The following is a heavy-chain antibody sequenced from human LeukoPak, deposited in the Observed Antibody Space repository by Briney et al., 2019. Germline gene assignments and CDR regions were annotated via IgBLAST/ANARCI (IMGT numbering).Heavy chain of an antibody. J-gene: IGHJ4*02. CDR1: SDSISGYY. D-gene: IGHD6-13*01. CDR3: ARQRSSSQIFDY. V-gene: IGHV4-59*01. CDR2: IYSSGST. Sequence: SETLSLTCTVSSDSISGYYWSWIRQPPGKGLEWLGYIYSSGSTNYNPSLNSRVTISVDTSKNQFSLKLRSVTAADTAVYYCARQRSSSQIFDYWGQGTLVTVSS.